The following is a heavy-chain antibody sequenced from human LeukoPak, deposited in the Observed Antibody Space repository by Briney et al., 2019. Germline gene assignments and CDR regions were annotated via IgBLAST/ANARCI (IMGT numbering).Heavy chain of an antibody. V-gene: IGHV4-39*01. CDR3: ARQSDSSGWYRANYYYGMDV. J-gene: IGHJ6*02. CDR1: GGSISSSSYY. Sequence: SETLSLTCTVSGGSISSSSYYWGWIRQPPGKGLEWIGSIYYSGSTYYNPSLKSRVTISVDTSKNQFSLKLSSVTAADTAVYYCARQSDSSGWYRANYYYGMDVWGQGTTVTVSS. CDR2: IYYSGST. D-gene: IGHD6-19*01.